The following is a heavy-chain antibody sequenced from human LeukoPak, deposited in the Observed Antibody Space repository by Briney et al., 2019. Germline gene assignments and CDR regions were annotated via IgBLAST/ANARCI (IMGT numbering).Heavy chain of an antibody. CDR3: AKDRLYSSSQLQYGYFDY. V-gene: IGHV3-23*01. Sequence: HPGGSLRLSCAASGFTFSSYAMNWVRQAPGKGLEWVSAISGSGGSTYYADSVKGRFTISRDNSKNTLYLQMTSLRAEDTAVYYCAKDRLYSSSQLQYGYFDYWGQGTLVTVSS. CDR2: ISGSGGST. J-gene: IGHJ4*02. CDR1: GFTFSSYA. D-gene: IGHD6-13*01.